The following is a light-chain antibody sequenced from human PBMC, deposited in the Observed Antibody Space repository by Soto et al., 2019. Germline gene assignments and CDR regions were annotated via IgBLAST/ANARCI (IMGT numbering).Light chain of an antibody. J-gene: IGLJ2*01. CDR3: SSYTSSSTLVV. CDR2: DVS. Sequence: QSALTQPASVSGSPGQSITISCTGTSSDVGGYNYVSWYQQHPGKAPKLMIYDVSNRPSGGSTRFSGSKSGNTASLTISGLQAEDEADDYGSSYTSSSTLVVFGGGTKRTVL. V-gene: IGLV2-14*01. CDR1: SSDVGGYNY.